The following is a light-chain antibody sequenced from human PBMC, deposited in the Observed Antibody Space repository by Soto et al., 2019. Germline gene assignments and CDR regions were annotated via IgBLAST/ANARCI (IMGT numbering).Light chain of an antibody. J-gene: IGLJ1*01. CDR3: SSYAGSKNSYV. V-gene: IGLV2-8*01. CDR1: ISDVGGYTY. CDR2: EVT. Sequence: QSVLRQPPSASGSPGKTVTVSCTGTISDVGGYTYVSWYQQHPGKDPKLMIYEVTKRPSGVPDRFSGSKSGNKASLTVSGLQADDEADYYCSSYAGSKNSYVFGTGTKVTVL.